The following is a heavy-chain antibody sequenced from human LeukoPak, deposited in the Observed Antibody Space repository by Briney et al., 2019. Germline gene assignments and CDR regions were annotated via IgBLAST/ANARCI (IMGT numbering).Heavy chain of an antibody. CDR2: IQQHGSET. D-gene: IGHD6-6*01. Sequence: PGGSLRLSCEGSGFTFSNYWMSWVRQAPGKGLEWVANIQQHGSETYYGDSVKGRFTISRDNAKNSLYLQMNSLRAEDTAVYYCAREDSSKVYYFDYWGQGTLVTVSS. CDR3: AREDSSKVYYFDY. CDR1: GFTFSNYW. V-gene: IGHV3-7*01. J-gene: IGHJ4*02.